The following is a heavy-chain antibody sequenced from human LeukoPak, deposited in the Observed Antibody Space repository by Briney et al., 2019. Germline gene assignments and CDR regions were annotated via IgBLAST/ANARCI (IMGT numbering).Heavy chain of an antibody. CDR2: IYYSGST. CDR1: GGSISSYY. Sequence: SETLSLTCTVSGGSISSYYWSWIRQPPGKGLEWIGYIYYSGSTNYNPSLKSRVTISVDTSKNQFSLKLSSVTAADTAVYYCARDGPRLDYVFWSGYYGDYWGQGSLVTVSS. D-gene: IGHD3-3*01. J-gene: IGHJ4*02. V-gene: IGHV4-59*01. CDR3: ARDGPRLDYVFWSGYYGDY.